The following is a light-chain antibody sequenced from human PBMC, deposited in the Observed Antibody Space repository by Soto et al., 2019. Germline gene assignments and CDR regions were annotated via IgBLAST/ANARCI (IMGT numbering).Light chain of an antibody. J-gene: IGKJ1*01. V-gene: IGKV3-15*01. Sequence: EIVMTQSPATLSVSPGERAILSCRASQSISINLAWYQQKPGQAPRLLIYAASNRATGVPARFSGSWSGTEFTLTISSLQSEDFAVYYCQAKTFGQGTKVDIK. CDR1: QSISIN. CDR2: AAS. CDR3: QAKT.